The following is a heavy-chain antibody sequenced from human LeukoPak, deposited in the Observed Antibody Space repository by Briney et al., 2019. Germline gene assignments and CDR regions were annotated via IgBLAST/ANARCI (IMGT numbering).Heavy chain of an antibody. D-gene: IGHD2-15*01. Sequence: NPSETLSLTCTVSGGSISSGDYYWSWIRQPPGKGLEWIGYIYYSGSTYYNPSLTSRVTISVDTSKNQFSLKLSSVTAADTAVYYCARGSVVVAAISGWFDPWGQGTLVTVSS. CDR2: IYYSGST. CDR3: ARGSVVVAAISGWFDP. J-gene: IGHJ5*02. V-gene: IGHV4-30-4*01. CDR1: GGSISSGDYY.